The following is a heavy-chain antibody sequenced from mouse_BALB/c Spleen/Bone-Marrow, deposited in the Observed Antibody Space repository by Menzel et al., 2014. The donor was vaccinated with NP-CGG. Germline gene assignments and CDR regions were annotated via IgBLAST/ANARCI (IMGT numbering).Heavy chain of an antibody. CDR2: IWRGGST. J-gene: IGHJ4*01. CDR1: GFSLTNYG. CDR3: AKNRRGTRAMDY. Sequence: VQLQQSGPGLVQSSQSLSITCTVSGFSLTNYGVHWVRQSPGKGLEWLGVIWRGGSTDYNAAFMSRLSITRDNSKSQVFFKMNSLQADDTAIYYCAKNRRGTRAMDYWGQGTSATVSS. D-gene: IGHD3-3*01. V-gene: IGHV2-5*01.